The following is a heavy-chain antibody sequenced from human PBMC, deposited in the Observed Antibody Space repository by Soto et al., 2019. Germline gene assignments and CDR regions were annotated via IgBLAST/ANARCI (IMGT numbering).Heavy chain of an antibody. V-gene: IGHV1-3*01. D-gene: IGHD1-7*01. CDR2: INSMNDHT. J-gene: IGHJ4*02. Sequence: GASVKVSCKASGYSFSTHAMHWVRQAPGQGLEWVGWINSMNDHTIYSEKLEGRVTITSDTSATTAYMELSSLTSEDTATYYCARNILGGTTDYWGQGTLVTVSS. CDR3: ARNILGGTTDY. CDR1: GYSFSTHA.